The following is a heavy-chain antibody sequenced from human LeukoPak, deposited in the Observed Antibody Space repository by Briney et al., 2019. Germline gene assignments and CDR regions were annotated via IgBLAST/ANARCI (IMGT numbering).Heavy chain of an antibody. CDR1: GGTFSSYA. J-gene: IGHJ2*01. Sequence: ASVKVSCKASGGTFSSYAISWVRQAPGQGLEWMGGIIPIFGTANYAQKFQGRVTITADKSTSTAYMELSSLRSEDTAVYYCARDRTGTSYWYFDLWGRGTVVTVSS. CDR2: IIPIFGTA. V-gene: IGHV1-69*06. CDR3: ARDRTGTSYWYFDL. D-gene: IGHD1-1*01.